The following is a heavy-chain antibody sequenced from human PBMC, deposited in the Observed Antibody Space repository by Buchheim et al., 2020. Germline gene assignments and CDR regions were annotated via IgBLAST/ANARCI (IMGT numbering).Heavy chain of an antibody. CDR1: GFDFSNSW. CDR2: INSDGSTT. CDR3: ARDRSYALDV. J-gene: IGHJ6*02. Sequence: EVQLVESGGGLVQPGGSLRLSCAASGFDFSNSWMHWVRQAPGKGLVWVSHINSDGSTTTYADSVKGRFTISRDNAKKTGYLEMNSLRVEDTAVYYCARDRSYALDVWGQGTT. V-gene: IGHV3-74*03.